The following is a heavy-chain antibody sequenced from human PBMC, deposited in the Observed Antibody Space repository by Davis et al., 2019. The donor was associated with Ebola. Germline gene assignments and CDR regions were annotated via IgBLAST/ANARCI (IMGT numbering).Heavy chain of an antibody. CDR3: TRDQGGGVGASPFFDY. CDR1: GYGFTNYP. V-gene: IGHV1-18*01. D-gene: IGHD1-26*01. Sequence: ASVKLSCTASGYGFTNYPISWVRQAPGQGLEWMGWISGYNGNTVYAQKFQGRVTMTIDTSTSTVYMELRRLKSDDTAVYYCTRDQGGGVGASPFFDYWGQGSLVTVSS. J-gene: IGHJ4*02. CDR2: ISGYNGNT.